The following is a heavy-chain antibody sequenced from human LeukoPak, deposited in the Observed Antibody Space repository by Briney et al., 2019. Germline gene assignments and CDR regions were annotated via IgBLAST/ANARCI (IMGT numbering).Heavy chain of an antibody. D-gene: IGHD3-10*01. CDR1: GFTFSNAW. V-gene: IGHV3-15*01. CDR2: IKNKTDGGTT. Sequence: GGSLRLSCAASGFTFSNAWMSWVRQAPGKGLEWVGRIKNKTDGGTTDYAAPVKGRFTISRDDSKNTLYLQMNSLKTEDTAVYYCTTVVRGVLGVYYYYYMDVWGKGTTVTVSS. J-gene: IGHJ6*03. CDR3: TTVVRGVLGVYYYYYMDV.